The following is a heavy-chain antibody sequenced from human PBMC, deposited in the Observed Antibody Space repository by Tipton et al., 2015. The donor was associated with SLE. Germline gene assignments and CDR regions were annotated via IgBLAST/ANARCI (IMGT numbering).Heavy chain of an antibody. CDR1: GGSFSGYY. CDR2: INHSGST. CDR3: ARGGRFRKYGMDV. D-gene: IGHD3-3*01. V-gene: IGHV4-34*01. Sequence: TLSLTCAVYGGSFSGYYWSWIRQPPGKGLEWIGEINHSGSTNYNPSLKSRVTISVDTSKNQFFLKLSSVTAADTAVYYCARGGRFRKYGMDVWGQGTTVTVSS. J-gene: IGHJ6*02.